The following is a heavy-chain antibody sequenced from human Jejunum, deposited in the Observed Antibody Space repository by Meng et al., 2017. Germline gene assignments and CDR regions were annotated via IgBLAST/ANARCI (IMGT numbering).Heavy chain of an antibody. Sequence: GGSLRLSCAGSGFSFSNYWMHWVRQIPGKGMVWVSRINSDGGYTTYADSVKDRFTISRDNLKNILYLQMNSLRVEDTAVYYCTRAMRNSRSSWDYFDYWGQGTLVTVSS. CDR1: GFSFSNYW. D-gene: IGHD6-13*01. V-gene: IGHV3-74*01. CDR3: TRAMRNSRSSWDYFDY. CDR2: INSDGGYT. J-gene: IGHJ4*02.